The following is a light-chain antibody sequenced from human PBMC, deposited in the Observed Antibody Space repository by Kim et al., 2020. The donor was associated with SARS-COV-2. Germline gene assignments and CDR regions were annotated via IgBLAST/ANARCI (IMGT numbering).Light chain of an antibody. Sequence: ELTQPPSASGTPGQRVTISCSGSSSNIGSNTVNWYQQLPGTAPKLLIYSNNQRPSGVPDRFSGPKSGTSASLAISGLQSEDEADYYCAAWDDSLNAWVFGGGTKLTVL. CDR1: SSNIGSNT. V-gene: IGLV1-44*01. CDR2: SNN. J-gene: IGLJ3*02. CDR3: AAWDDSLNAWV.